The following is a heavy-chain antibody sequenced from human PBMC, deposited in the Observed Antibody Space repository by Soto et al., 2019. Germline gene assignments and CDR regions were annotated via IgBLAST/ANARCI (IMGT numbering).Heavy chain of an antibody. D-gene: IGHD2-2*01. J-gene: IGHJ6*02. CDR3: ARLGGYCSGTSCYGYYGMDV. CDR2: FYYSGST. Sequence: SETLSLTCTVSGGSISSSRCHWGWIRQPPGKGLEWIGTFYYSGSTYYNPSLESRVTISVDTSKNQFSLKVSSVTAADTAMYYCARLGGYCSGTSCYGYYGMDVWGQGTTVTVSS. CDR1: GGSISSSRCH. V-gene: IGHV4-39*01.